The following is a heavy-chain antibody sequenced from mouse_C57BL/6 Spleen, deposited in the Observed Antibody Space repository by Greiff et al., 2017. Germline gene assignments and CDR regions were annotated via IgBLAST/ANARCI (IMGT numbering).Heavy chain of an antibody. CDR3: ARGDYGYPAWFAY. Sequence: EVQRVESGGDLVKPGGSLKLSCAASGFTFSSYGMSWVRQTPDKRLEWVATISSGGSYTYYPASVKGRFTISRATATTTLYLQMSSLKSENTAMYYCARGDYGYPAWFAYWGQGTLVTVSA. CDR1: GFTFSSYG. J-gene: IGHJ3*01. CDR2: ISSGGSYT. D-gene: IGHD2-2*01. V-gene: IGHV5-6*01.